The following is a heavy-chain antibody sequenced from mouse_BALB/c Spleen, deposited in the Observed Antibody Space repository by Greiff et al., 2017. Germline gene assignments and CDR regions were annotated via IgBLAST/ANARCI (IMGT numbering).Heavy chain of an antibody. CDR3: ARNYGSRGDWYFDV. D-gene: IGHD1-1*01. V-gene: IGHV1S137*01. CDR1: GYTFTDYA. CDR2: ISTYYGDA. J-gene: IGHJ1*01. Sequence: QVQLQQSGAELVRPGVSVKISCKGSGYTFTDYAMHWVKQSHAKSLEWIGVISTYYGDASYNQKFKGKATMTVDKSSSTAYMELARLTSEDSAIYYCARNYGSRGDWYFDVWGAGTTVTVSS.